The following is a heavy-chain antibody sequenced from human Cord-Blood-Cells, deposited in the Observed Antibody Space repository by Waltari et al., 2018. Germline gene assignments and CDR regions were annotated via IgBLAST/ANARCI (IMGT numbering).Heavy chain of an antibody. Sequence: QVQLVSSGGGVVQPGRSLRLSCAASGFTFSSYAMHWVRQGPGKGVEWEAVISYDGSNKYYADSVKGRFTISRDNSKNTLYLQMNSLRAEDTAVYYCAREGGDWYFDLWGRGTLVTVSS. D-gene: IGHD1-26*01. J-gene: IGHJ2*01. CDR3: AREGGDWYFDL. CDR2: ISYDGSNK. CDR1: GFTFSSYA. V-gene: IGHV3-30*04.